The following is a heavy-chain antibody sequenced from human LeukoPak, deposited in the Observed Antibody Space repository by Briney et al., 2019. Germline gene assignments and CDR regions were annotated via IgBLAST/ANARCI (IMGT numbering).Heavy chain of an antibody. CDR2: ISGGGGTT. Sequence: GGSLRLSCSASGFTFSSHAVNWVRQPPGKGLEWVSSISGGGGTTYYADSVKGRFTISRDNSKSTLYLQMNSLRADDTAVYYCANGDAARPSEGLDYWGRGTLVTVSS. V-gene: IGHV3-23*01. D-gene: IGHD6-6*01. CDR1: GFTFSSHA. J-gene: IGHJ4*02. CDR3: ANGDAARPSEGLDY.